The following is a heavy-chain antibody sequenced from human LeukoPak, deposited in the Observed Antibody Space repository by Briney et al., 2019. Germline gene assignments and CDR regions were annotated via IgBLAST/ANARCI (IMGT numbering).Heavy chain of an antibody. CDR3: ARAVGGDGSGSL. V-gene: IGHV4-59*01. CDR1: GGSFSGYY. J-gene: IGHJ4*02. CDR2: IYYRVTS. D-gene: IGHD3-10*01. Sequence: SETLSLTCAVYGGSFSGYYWSWIRQPPGKGLEWIGYIYYRVTSDYNPSLKSRVTMSVDMSTSQISLKLSSVTAADTAVYYCARAVGGDGSGSLWGPGTLVTVSS.